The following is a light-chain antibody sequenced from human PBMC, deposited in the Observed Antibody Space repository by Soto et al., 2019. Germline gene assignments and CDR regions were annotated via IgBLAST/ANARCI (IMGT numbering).Light chain of an antibody. CDR1: QSVSSD. CDR2: GAS. Sequence: EIVVTQSPATLSVSPGERATLSCRASQSVSSDLAWYQQKPGQAPRLLIYGASTRATAIPARFSGSGSGTEFTLTISSLQSEDFAVYYCQQYNNRPLTFGGGTKVEIK. CDR3: QQYNNRPLT. V-gene: IGKV3-15*01. J-gene: IGKJ4*01.